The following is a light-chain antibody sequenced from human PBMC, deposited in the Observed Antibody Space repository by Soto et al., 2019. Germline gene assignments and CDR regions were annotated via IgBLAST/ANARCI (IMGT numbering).Light chain of an antibody. CDR1: SSNVGGNP. Sequence: QSALTQPPSASGTPGQRVTISCSGSSSNVGGNPVNWYQHVPTTAPKLLIYTNTQRPSGVPDRFSGSKFGTSASLAISGLQSEDEADYYCASWDDSLNGPVFGTGTKVTVL. CDR3: ASWDDSLNGPV. J-gene: IGLJ1*01. V-gene: IGLV1-44*01. CDR2: TNT.